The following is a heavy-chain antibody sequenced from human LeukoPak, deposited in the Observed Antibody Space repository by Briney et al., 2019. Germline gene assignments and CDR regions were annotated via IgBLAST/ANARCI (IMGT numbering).Heavy chain of an antibody. CDR2: LNPNSGNA. J-gene: IGHJ5*02. CDR1: GYIFTTYD. Sequence: GASVKVSCKASGYIFTTYDIGWVRQDPGQGLEWMGWLNPNSGNAGYAQKFQGRVTISRNTSMSTAYMELSSLRSDDTATYYCARRKFLGWFDPWGQGTLVTVSS. CDR3: ARRKFLGWFDP. V-gene: IGHV1-8*03. D-gene: IGHD7-27*01.